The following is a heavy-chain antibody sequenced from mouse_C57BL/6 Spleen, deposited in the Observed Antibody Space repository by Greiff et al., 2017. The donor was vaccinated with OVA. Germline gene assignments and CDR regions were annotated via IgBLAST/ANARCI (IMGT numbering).Heavy chain of an antibody. CDR1: GYAFTNYL. D-gene: IGHD2-2*01. J-gene: IGHJ3*01. V-gene: IGHV1-54*01. CDR3: ARNHYGYGGVFAY. CDR2: INPGSGGT. Sequence: QVQLKQSGAELVRPGTSVKVSCKASGYAFTNYLIEWVKQRPGQGLEWIGVINPGSGGTNYNEKFKGKATLTADKSSSTAYMQLSSLTSEDSAVYFCARNHYGYGGVFAYWGQGTLVTVSA.